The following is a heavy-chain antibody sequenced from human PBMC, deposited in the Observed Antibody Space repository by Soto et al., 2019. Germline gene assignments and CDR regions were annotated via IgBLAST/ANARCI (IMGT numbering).Heavy chain of an antibody. CDR3: AREISGWGTNSFDP. CDR2: IYYSGST. D-gene: IGHD6-25*01. V-gene: IGHV4-59*01. J-gene: IGHJ5*02. Sequence: SEPLSLACTVSGGSISSYSWSWIRQPPGKGLEWIGYIYYSGSTNYNPSLKSRVTISVDTSKNQFSLKLSSVTAADTAVYYCAREISGWGTNSFDPWGQGTLVAVS. CDR1: GGSISSYS.